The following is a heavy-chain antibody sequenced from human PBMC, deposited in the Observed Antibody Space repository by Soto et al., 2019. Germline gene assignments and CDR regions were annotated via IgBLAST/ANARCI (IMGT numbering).Heavy chain of an antibody. CDR3: AGVGGAPFGVVITNFDY. Sequence: EVQLVESGGGLVQPGGSLRLSCAASGFTFSSYWMSWVRQAPGKGLEWVANIKQDGSEKYYVDSVKGRFTISRDNAKNSLYLQMNSLRAEDTAVYYCAGVGGAPFGVVITNFDYWGQGTLVTVSS. J-gene: IGHJ4*02. D-gene: IGHD3-3*01. V-gene: IGHV3-7*05. CDR1: GFTFSSYW. CDR2: IKQDGSEK.